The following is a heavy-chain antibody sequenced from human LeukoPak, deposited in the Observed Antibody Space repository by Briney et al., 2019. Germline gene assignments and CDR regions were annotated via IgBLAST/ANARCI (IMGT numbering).Heavy chain of an antibody. CDR1: GFTFSVYG. J-gene: IGHJ4*02. V-gene: IGHV3-33*01. CDR3: ARAVGPFDY. CDR2: IWHDGTIK. Sequence: PGGSLRLSCAASGFTFSVYGMHWVRQAPGKGLEWVAVIWHDGTIKYYADSVKGRFTISRDNSDDTLYLQMNSLRAEDTAVYYCARAVGPFDYWGQGTLVTVSS.